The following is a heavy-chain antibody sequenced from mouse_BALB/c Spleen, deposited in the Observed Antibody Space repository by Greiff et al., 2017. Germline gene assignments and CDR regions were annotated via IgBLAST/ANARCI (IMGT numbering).Heavy chain of an antibody. Sequence: GQLQQPGAELVRPGASVKLSCKASGYTFTSYWINWVKQRPGQGLEWIGNIYPSDSYTNYNQKFKDKATLTVDKSSSTAYMQLSSPTSEDSAVYYCTREKGDGYAMDYWGQGTSVTVSS. V-gene: IGHV1-69*02. CDR1: GYTFTSYW. CDR3: TREKGDGYAMDY. D-gene: IGHD2-3*01. J-gene: IGHJ4*01. CDR2: IYPSDSYT.